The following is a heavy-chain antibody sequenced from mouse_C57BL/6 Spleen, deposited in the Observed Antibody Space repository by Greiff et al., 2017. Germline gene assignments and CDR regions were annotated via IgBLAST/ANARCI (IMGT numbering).Heavy chain of an antibody. CDR1: GYSITSGYY. V-gene: IGHV3-6*01. Sequence: EVKLQESGPGLVKPSQSLSLTCSVTGYSITSGYYWNWIRQFPGNKLEWMGYISYDGSNNYNPSLKNRISITRDTSKNQFFLKLNSVTTEDTATYYCARDYGSSTYCYFDVWGTGTTVTVSS. D-gene: IGHD1-1*01. CDR3: ARDYGSSTYCYFDV. J-gene: IGHJ1*03. CDR2: ISYDGSN.